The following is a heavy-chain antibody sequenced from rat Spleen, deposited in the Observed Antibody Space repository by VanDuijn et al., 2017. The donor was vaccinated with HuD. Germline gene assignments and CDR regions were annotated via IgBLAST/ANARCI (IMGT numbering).Heavy chain of an antibody. V-gene: IGHV5-25*01. CDR1: GFTFSYYY. CDR3: ARRGYSLAYFDY. D-gene: IGHD1-1*01. J-gene: IGHJ2*01. Sequence: EVQLVESGGGLVQPGRSLKLSCAASGFTFSYYYMAWVRQAPTKGLEWVAYISTGGDNTYYRDSVKGRFTVSRDNAKSTLYLQMDSLRSEDTATYYCARRGYSLAYFDYWGQGVMVTVSS. CDR2: ISTGGDNT.